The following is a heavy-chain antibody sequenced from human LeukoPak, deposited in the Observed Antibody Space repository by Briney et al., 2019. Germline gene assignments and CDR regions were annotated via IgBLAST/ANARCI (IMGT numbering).Heavy chain of an antibody. D-gene: IGHD3-16*02. V-gene: IGHV4-34*01. J-gene: IGHJ4*02. CDR1: GGSFSGYY. Sequence: SETLSLTCAVYGGSFSGYYWSWIRQPPGKGLEWIGEINHSGSTNYNPSLKSRVTISVDTSKNQFSLKLSSVTAADTAVYYCARDSPCSHYDYVSGSYRTFDYWGQGTLVTVSS. CDR2: INHSGST. CDR3: ARDSPCSHYDYVSGSYRTFDY.